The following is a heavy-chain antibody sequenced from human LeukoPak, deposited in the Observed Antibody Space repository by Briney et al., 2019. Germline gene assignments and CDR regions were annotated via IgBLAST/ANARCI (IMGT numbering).Heavy chain of an antibody. CDR3: ARGTGNWNYRV. Sequence: PSETLSLTCTVSGGSISSGDYYWSWIRQPPGKGLEWIGYIYYSGSTNYNPSLKSRVTISVDRPNNKFSLKLRSVSAADTAVYYCARGTGNWNYRVWGRGTLVIVSS. V-gene: IGHV4-61*08. CDR2: IYYSGST. CDR1: GGSISSGDYY. J-gene: IGHJ4*02. D-gene: IGHD1-7*01.